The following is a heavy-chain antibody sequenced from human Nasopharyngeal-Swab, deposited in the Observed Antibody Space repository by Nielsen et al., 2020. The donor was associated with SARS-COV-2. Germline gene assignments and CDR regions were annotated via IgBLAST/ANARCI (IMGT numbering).Heavy chain of an antibody. Sequence: GESLKLSCAASGFTFSSFWMHWVRQAPGKGLVCVSRINTVWSSTIYADSVKGRFTISRDNAQNTLYLQMNSLTAEDTAVYYCARGVGPQPLPSYFDYWGQGTLVTVSS. CDR2: INTVWSST. CDR3: ARGVGPQPLPSYFDY. CDR1: GFTFSSFW. V-gene: IGHV3-74*01. D-gene: IGHD2-15*01. J-gene: IGHJ4*02.